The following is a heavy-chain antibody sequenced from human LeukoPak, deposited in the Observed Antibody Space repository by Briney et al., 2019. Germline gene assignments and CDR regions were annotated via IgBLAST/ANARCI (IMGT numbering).Heavy chain of an antibody. V-gene: IGHV3-23*01. D-gene: IGHD3-10*01. CDR3: AKDRLLYGSGSPVDY. J-gene: IGHJ4*02. Sequence: PGGSLRLSCAASGFTFSSYAMSWVRQAPGKGLEWVSAISGSGGSTYYADSVKGRFTISRDNSKNTLYLQMNSLRAEDTAVYYCAKDRLLYGSGSPVDYWGQGTLVTVSS. CDR1: GFTFSSYA. CDR2: ISGSGGST.